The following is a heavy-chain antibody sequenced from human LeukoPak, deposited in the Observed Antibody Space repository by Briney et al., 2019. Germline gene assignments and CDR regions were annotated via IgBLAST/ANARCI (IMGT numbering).Heavy chain of an antibody. CDR1: GFTFSSYA. CDR3: EKTNLSPPHSGYYDSSGYSFGFDP. D-gene: IGHD3-22*01. CDR2: ISGSGGST. J-gene: IGHJ5*02. V-gene: IGHV3-23*01. Sequence: SGGSLRLSCAASGFTFSSYAMSWVRQAPGKGLEWVSAISGSGGSTYYADSVKGRFTISRDNTKNTLYLQMNSLTAEATALYYCEKTNLSPPHSGYYDSSGYSFGFDPWGQGTLVTVSS.